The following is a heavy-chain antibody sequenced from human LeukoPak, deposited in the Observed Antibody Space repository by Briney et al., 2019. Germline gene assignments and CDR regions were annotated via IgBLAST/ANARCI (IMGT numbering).Heavy chain of an antibody. CDR3: ARGGRPDY. J-gene: IGHJ4*02. CDR2: IKEDGSEK. D-gene: IGHD3-10*01. Sequence: GGSLRLSCGASGFTFSSYWMSWVRQAPGKGLEWVANIKEDGSEKYYVDSVKGRFTISRDNAKNSLYLQMSSLRAEDTAVYYCARGGRPDYWGQGTLVTVSS. CDR1: GFTFSSYW. V-gene: IGHV3-7*01.